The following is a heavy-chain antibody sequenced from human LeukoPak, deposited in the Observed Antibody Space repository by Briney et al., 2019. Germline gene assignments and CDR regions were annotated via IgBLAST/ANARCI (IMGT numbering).Heavy chain of an antibody. CDR2: ITGGGDST. J-gene: IGHJ4*02. V-gene: IGHV3-23*01. Sequence: PGGSLRLSCAASGFTFSTDDMTWVRQAPGKGLEWVSTITGGGDSTYYADSVQGRFTISRDNSKNTVYLQMNSLRAEDTAVYYCAKDRQLVVPYYFDYWGQGTLVTVSS. CDR1: GFTFSTDD. CDR3: AKDRQLVVPYYFDY. D-gene: IGHD6-13*01.